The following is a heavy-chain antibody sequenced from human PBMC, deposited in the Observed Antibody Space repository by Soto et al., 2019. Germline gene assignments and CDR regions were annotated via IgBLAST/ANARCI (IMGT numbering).Heavy chain of an antibody. CDR1: GYSFTSYW. J-gene: IGHJ4*02. CDR2: IDPSDSYT. V-gene: IGHV5-10-1*01. D-gene: IGHD6-13*01. Sequence: GAEVKKPGESLRISCKGSGYSFTSYWISWVRQMPGKGLEWMGRIDPSDSYTNYSLSFQGHVTISADKSISTAYLEWSSLKASDTAMYYCARLQAAAGDDDLTFDYWGQGTLVTVSS. CDR3: ARLQAAAGDDDLTFDY.